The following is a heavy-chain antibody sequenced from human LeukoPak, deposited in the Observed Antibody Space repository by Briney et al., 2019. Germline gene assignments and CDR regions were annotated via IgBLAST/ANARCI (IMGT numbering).Heavy chain of an antibody. D-gene: IGHD3-22*01. J-gene: IGHJ4*02. CDR1: GFTFSSYG. CDR3: AKDVKPYYYDSSGFDY. CDR2: IRYDGNNE. Sequence: GGSLRLSCAASGFTFSSYGMHWVRQAPGKGLEWVTFIRYDGNNEYYSDSVKGRFTISRDNSKNTLYLQMNSLRAEDTALYYCAKDVKPYYYDSSGFDYWGQGTLVTVSS. V-gene: IGHV3-30*02.